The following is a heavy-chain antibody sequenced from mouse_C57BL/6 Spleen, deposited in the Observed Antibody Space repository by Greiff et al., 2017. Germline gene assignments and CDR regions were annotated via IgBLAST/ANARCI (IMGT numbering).Heavy chain of an antibody. CDR1: GYTFTSYG. J-gene: IGHJ4*01. Sequence: SGAELVRPGSSVKMSCKTSGYTFTSYGINWVKQRPGQGLEWIGYIYIGNGYTEYNEKFKGKATLTSDTSSSTAYMQLSSLASAESAIYFCAIYGKGYDMDCWGTGTSVTVSS. CDR2: IYIGNGYT. V-gene: IGHV1-58*01. CDR3: AIYGKGYDMDC. D-gene: IGHD2-1*01.